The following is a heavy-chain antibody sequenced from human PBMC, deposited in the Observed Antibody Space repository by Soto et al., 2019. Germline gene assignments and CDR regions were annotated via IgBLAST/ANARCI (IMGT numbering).Heavy chain of an antibody. Sequence: GSLRLSCAVSGFTPTTTPLSWVRQPPGKGLEWVTTISGTASRTYYVDSVKGRFFISRDNSKNTVTLQMNNLTVDDKAVYYCATSFRYFDNWGQGTRVTVSS. D-gene: IGHD3-9*01. J-gene: IGHJ4*02. V-gene: IGHV3-23*01. CDR1: GFTPTTTP. CDR2: ISGTASRT. CDR3: ATSFRYFDN.